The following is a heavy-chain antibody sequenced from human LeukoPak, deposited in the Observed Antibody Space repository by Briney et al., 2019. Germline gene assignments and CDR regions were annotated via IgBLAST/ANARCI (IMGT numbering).Heavy chain of an antibody. D-gene: IGHD5-18*01. Sequence: QPGGSLRPSRAASGFTFSTYEMNWARHAPGKGLEWVSYISSSGSNIYYADFVKGRFTICRDNAKNSLYLQMNSLRAEDTAVYYCARERYSYVADAFDIWGQGTMVTVSS. CDR2: ISSSGSNI. V-gene: IGHV3-48*03. J-gene: IGHJ3*02. CDR1: GFTFSTYE. CDR3: ARERYSYVADAFDI.